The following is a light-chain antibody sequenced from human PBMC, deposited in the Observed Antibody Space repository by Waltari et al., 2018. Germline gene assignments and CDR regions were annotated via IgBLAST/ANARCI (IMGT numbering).Light chain of an antibody. Sequence: QSALTQPASVSGSPGQSISISCTGISSDVGGCNFVSWYQQHPGKAPKLMIYDVFNRPSGVSPRFSGSKSDNAASLAISGLQAEDEAVYYCSSYTASPPHVVFGGGTKVTVL. J-gene: IGLJ2*01. CDR1: SSDVGGCNF. V-gene: IGLV2-14*03. CDR3: SSYTASPPHVV. CDR2: DVF.